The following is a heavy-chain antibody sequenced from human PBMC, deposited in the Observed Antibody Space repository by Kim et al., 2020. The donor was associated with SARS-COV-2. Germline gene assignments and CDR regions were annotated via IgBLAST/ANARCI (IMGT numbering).Heavy chain of an antibody. CDR2: ISSSGSTI. J-gene: IGHJ3*02. CDR3: ARAPRRNDAFDI. Sequence: GGSLRLSCAASGFTFSSYEMNWVRQAPGKGLEWVSYISSSGSTIYYADSVKGRFTISRDNAKNSLYLQMNSLRAEDTAVYYCARAPRRNDAFDIWGQGTMVTVSS. D-gene: IGHD6-6*01. V-gene: IGHV3-48*03. CDR1: GFTFSSYE.